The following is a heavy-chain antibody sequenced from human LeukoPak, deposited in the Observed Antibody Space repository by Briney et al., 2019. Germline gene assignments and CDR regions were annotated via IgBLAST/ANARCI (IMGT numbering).Heavy chain of an antibody. J-gene: IGHJ4*02. CDR2: IKSKTDGGTT. Sequence: GGSLRLSCAASGFTFSNAWMSWVRQAPGKGLEWVGRIKSKTDGGTTDYAAPVKGRFAISRDDSKNTLYLQMNSLKTEDTAVYYCTTVKPGTYSFDYWGQGTLVTVSS. D-gene: IGHD7-27*01. CDR1: GFTFSNAW. V-gene: IGHV3-15*01. CDR3: TTVKPGTYSFDY.